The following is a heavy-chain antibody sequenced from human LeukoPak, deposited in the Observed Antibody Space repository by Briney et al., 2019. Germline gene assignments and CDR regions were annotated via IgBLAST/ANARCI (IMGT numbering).Heavy chain of an antibody. CDR2: ITNDGSST. CDR1: GFTFSSYG. CDR3: ARGHLPTPRSAMDV. V-gene: IGHV3-74*01. J-gene: IGHJ6*02. Sequence: PGGSLRLSCAASGFTFSSYGMHWVRQAPGKGLVWVSRITNDGSSTTYADSVKGRFTISRDNAKNTLYLQMKSLRAEDTAVYYCARGHLPTPRSAMDVWGQGTTVTVSS. D-gene: IGHD3-3*02.